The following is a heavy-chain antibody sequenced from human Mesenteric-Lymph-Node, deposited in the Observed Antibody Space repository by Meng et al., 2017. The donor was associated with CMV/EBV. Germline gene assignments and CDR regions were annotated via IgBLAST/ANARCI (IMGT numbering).Heavy chain of an antibody. J-gene: IGHJ4*02. V-gene: IGHV1-2*02. Sequence: ASVKVSCKASGYTFTGYYMHWVRQAPGQGLEWMGWINPNSGGTNYAQKFQGRVTMTRDTSISTAYMELSRLRSDDTAVYYCAREAYYDSSGLYYFDYWGQGTLVTVSS. CDR3: AREAYYDSSGLYYFDY. CDR1: GYTFTGYY. D-gene: IGHD3-22*01. CDR2: INPNSGGT.